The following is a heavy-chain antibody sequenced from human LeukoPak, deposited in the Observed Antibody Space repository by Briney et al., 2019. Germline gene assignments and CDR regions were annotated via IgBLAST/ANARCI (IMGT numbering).Heavy chain of an antibody. J-gene: IGHJ3*02. D-gene: IGHD2-8*01. CDR2: IIPIFGTA. CDR3: ASGGLPGVRDAFDI. V-gene: IGHV1-69*13. CDR1: GGTFSSYA. Sequence: ASVRVSCRASGGTFSSYAISWVRQAPGQGLEWMGGIIPIFGTANYAQKFQGRVTITADESTSTAYMELSSLRSEDTAVYYCASGGLPGVRDAFDIWGQGTMVTVSS.